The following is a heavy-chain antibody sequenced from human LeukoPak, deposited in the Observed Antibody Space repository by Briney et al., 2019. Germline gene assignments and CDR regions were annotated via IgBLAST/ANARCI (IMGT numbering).Heavy chain of an antibody. Sequence: PGGSLRLSCAASGFTFSGSAMHWVRQASGKGLEWVGRIRSKANSYATAYAASVKGRFTISRDDSKNTAYLQMNSLKTEDTAVCYCTREYCSSTSCYNYWGQGTLVTVSS. J-gene: IGHJ4*02. CDR2: IRSKANSYAT. CDR1: GFTFSGSA. CDR3: TREYCSSTSCYNY. V-gene: IGHV3-73*01. D-gene: IGHD2-2*02.